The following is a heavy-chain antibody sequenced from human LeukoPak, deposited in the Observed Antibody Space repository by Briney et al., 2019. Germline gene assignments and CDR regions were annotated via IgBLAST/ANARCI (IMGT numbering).Heavy chain of an antibody. CDR3: AKPGLIAPPPPYYFDY. V-gene: IGHV3-23*01. D-gene: IGHD6-6*01. J-gene: IGHJ4*02. CDR2: VSGSGANT. Sequence: VGSLRLSCVTSGVTLNNYALKWVRQTPGKGLEWISSVSGSGANTYYADSAKGRFTISRDNSKNTLYLQMNSLRADDTAFYYCAKPGLIAPPPPYYFDYWGQGALVIVSS. CDR1: GVTLNNYA.